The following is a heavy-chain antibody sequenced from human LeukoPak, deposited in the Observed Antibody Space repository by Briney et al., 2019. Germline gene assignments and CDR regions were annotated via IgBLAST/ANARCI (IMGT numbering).Heavy chain of an antibody. CDR2: ISWNSGSI. CDR1: GFTFDDYA. Sequence: GRSLRLSCAASGFTFDDYAMHWVRQAPGKGLEWVSGISWNSGSIGYADSVKGRFTISRDNAKNSLYLQMNSLRAEDTAVYYCAKVAPPHYDILTGDYYYYYYMDVWGKGTTVTISS. V-gene: IGHV3-9*01. J-gene: IGHJ6*03. D-gene: IGHD3-9*01. CDR3: AKVAPPHYDILTGDYYYYYYMDV.